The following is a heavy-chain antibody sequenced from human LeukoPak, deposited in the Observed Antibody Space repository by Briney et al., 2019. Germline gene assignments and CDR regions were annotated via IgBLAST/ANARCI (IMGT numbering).Heavy chain of an antibody. J-gene: IGHJ4*02. Sequence: PGGSLRLSCSASGFTFSSYPMHWVRQPPGKGLEYVSAISSNGDNTYYADSVKGRFTISRDNSKNTLYLQMSSLRAEDTAVYYCVKLSASSSLRYWGQGTLVTVSS. CDR1: GFTFSSYP. CDR2: ISSNGDNT. D-gene: IGHD6-13*01. V-gene: IGHV3-64D*06. CDR3: VKLSASSSLRY.